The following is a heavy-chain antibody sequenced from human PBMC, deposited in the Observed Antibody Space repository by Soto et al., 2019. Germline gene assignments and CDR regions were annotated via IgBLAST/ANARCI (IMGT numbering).Heavy chain of an antibody. CDR1: GGTFSSYT. V-gene: IGHV1-69*02. J-gene: IGHJ6*02. D-gene: IGHD6-13*01. CDR3: LAIAAASTVYYYDGMSV. CDR2: IIPILGIA. Sequence: GASVKVSCKASGGTFSSYTISWVRQAPGQGLEWMGRIIPILGIANYAQKFQGRVTITADKSTSTAYMELSSLRSEDTAVYYCLAIAAASTVYYYDGMSVWSQGSSVTGS.